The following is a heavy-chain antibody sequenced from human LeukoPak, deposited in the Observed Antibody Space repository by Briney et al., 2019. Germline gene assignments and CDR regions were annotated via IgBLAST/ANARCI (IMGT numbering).Heavy chain of an antibody. V-gene: IGHV4-59*12. CDR3: ARPRPYGDYYFDY. CDR2: IYYSGST. J-gene: IGHJ4*02. CDR1: GGSISSYY. D-gene: IGHD4-17*01. Sequence: PSETLSLTCTVSGGSISSYYWSWIRQPPGKGLEWIGYIYYSGSTNYNPSLKSRVTISVDTSKNQFSLKLSSVTAADTAVYYCARPRPYGDYYFDYWGQGTLVTVSS.